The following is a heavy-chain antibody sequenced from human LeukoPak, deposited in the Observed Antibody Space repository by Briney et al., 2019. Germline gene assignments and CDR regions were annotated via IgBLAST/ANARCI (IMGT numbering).Heavy chain of an antibody. D-gene: IGHD6-19*01. J-gene: IGHJ4*02. CDR1: GFSLSTNGLC. CDR3: ARMSPGYSSGWYGNFDY. V-gene: IGHV2-70*01. CDR2: IDWDDDK. Sequence: SGPTLVNPTHTLTLTCTFSGFSLSTNGLCVSWIRQPPGKALEWLALIDWDDDKYYSTSLKTRLTISKDTSKNQVVLTMTNMDPVDTATYYCARMSPGYSSGWYGNFDYWGQGTLVTVSS.